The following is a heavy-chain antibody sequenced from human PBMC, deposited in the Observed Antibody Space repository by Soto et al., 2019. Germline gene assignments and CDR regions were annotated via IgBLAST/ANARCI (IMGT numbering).Heavy chain of an antibody. CDR1: DGSISSYY. CDR2: IYISGST. CDR3: ASLACRNFDY. J-gene: IGHJ4*02. Sequence: SETLSLTCTVSDGSISSYYWSWIRQPAGKAMEWIGRIYISGSTNYNPSLKSRVTMSVDTSKNQFSLKLSSVTAADTAVYYCASLACRNFDYWGQGTLVTVSS. V-gene: IGHV4-4*07.